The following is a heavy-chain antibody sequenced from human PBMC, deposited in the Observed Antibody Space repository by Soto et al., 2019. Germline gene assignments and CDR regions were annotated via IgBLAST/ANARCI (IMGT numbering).Heavy chain of an antibody. D-gene: IGHD1-26*01. CDR1: GVAFSTFA. CDR3: AKSGPTNYFDF. J-gene: IGHJ4*02. CDR2: ITGGSGFT. Sequence: GVSLRLSCAASGVAFSTFAMNWVRQAPGKGLEWVSGITGGSGFTFYADSVKGRFTISRDDSENTLFLQMSSLRAEDTAKYYCAKSGPTNYFDFWGKGTLVTVSS. V-gene: IGHV3-23*01.